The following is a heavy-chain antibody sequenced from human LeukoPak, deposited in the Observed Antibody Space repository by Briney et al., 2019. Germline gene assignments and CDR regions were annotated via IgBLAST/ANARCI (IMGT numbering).Heavy chain of an antibody. CDR3: ATYSGYALHDAFDI. Sequence: PGRSLRLSCAASGFSFSSYAMHWFRQAPGKGLEWMALISYDASIIYYADSVRGRFTISRDNSKDTLYLQMNSLRAEDTAVYYCATYSGYALHDAFDIWGQGTMVTVSS. V-gene: IGHV3-30*04. CDR2: ISYDASII. D-gene: IGHD5-12*01. CDR1: GFSFSSYA. J-gene: IGHJ3*02.